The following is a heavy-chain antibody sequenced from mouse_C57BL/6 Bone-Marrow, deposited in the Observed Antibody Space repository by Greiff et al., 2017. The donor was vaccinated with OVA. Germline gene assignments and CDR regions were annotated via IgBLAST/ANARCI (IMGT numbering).Heavy chain of an antibody. CDR2: IYPGDGDT. Sequence: QVQLQQSGAELVKPGASVKISCKASGYAFSSYWMNWVKQRPGKGLEWIGQIYPGDGDTNYNGKFKGKATLTADKSSSTAYMQLSSLTSEDSAVYFCGRGGGYYVSWYFDVWGTGTTVTVSS. CDR3: GRGGGYYVSWYFDV. J-gene: IGHJ1*03. D-gene: IGHD2-3*01. V-gene: IGHV1-80*01. CDR1: GYAFSSYW.